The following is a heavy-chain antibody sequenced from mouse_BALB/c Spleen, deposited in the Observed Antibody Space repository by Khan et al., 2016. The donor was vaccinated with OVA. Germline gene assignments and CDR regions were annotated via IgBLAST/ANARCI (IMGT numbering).Heavy chain of an antibody. CDR1: GYTFTSYW. Sequence: VQLQQSGTVLARPGASVKMSCKASGYTFTSYWMHWVKQRPGQGLEWIGDIYPGNTDTNYNQKFKGKAKLTAVTSTSTAYMELYSLTNEDSAVXCCTRRNWDVAWFAYWAQGSLVTASA. CDR2: IYPGNTDT. J-gene: IGHJ3*01. CDR3: TRRNWDVAWFAY. D-gene: IGHD4-1*01. V-gene: IGHV1-5*01.